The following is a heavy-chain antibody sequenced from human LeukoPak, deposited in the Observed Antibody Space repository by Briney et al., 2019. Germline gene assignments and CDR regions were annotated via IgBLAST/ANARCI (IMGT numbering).Heavy chain of an antibody. D-gene: IGHD6-19*01. CDR1: GFTFSNYW. CDR3: ARAVPIRATPRYFDY. J-gene: IGHJ4*02. Sequence: GGSLRLSCAASGFTFSNYWMSWVRQTPGKGLEWVSVIYSGGNTYYADSVKGRFTISRDNSKNTVYLQMNSLRTEDTAVYYCARAVPIRATPRYFDYWGQGTLVTVSS. CDR2: IYSGGNT. V-gene: IGHV3-53*01.